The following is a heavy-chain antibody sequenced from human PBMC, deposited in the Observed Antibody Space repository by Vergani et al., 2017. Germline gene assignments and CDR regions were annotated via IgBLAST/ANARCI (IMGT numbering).Heavy chain of an antibody. Sequence: QLQLQESGPGLVKPSETLSLTCTVSGGSISSSTYYWGWVRQPPGKGLEWIGSIYYSGSTYYNPSLKSRVTISVDTSKNQLSLKVSSVTAADTAVYYCARPLNYYYYMDGWSKGTTVTVSS. CDR2: IYYSGST. CDR1: GGSISSSTYY. J-gene: IGHJ6*03. CDR3: ARPLNYYYYMDG. V-gene: IGHV4-39*01.